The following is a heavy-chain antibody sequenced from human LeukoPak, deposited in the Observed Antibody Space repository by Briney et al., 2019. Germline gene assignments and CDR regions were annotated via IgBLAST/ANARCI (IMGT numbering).Heavy chain of an antibody. V-gene: IGHV3-53*01. CDR3: ARGGGFSYGLAY. Sequence: GGSLRLSCAASGFTVSNNYMSWVRQAAGQGLEWVSLIYSDGSTSYADSVKGRFTISRDNSKNPLYLQMNSLRAEDTAVYYCARGGGFSYGLAYWGQGILVTVSS. D-gene: IGHD5-18*01. J-gene: IGHJ4*02. CDR1: GFTVSNNY. CDR2: IYSDGST.